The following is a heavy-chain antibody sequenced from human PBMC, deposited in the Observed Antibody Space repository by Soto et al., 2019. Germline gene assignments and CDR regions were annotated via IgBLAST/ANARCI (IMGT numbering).Heavy chain of an antibody. D-gene: IGHD3-10*01. CDR1: VFNLSGSS. J-gene: IGHJ4*01. Sequence: EVQLVESGGGLVQPGGSLKLSCTASVFNLSGSSMHWVRQASGKGLEWVGRIRSKANNYATAYGASVEGRFTISRDDSKNTVYLQFNNLRTEDTAVYYCTRRIYYSKGGNVAYWRHGTLVTLSP. CDR3: TRRIYYSKGGNVAY. CDR2: IRSKANNYAT. V-gene: IGHV3-73*02.